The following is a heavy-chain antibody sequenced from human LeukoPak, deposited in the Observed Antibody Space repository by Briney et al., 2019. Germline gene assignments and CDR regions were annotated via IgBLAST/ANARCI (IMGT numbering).Heavy chain of an antibody. CDR1: GATFSSYA. Sequence: ASLTVSCKASGATFSSYAIGWVRQAPGQGLEWIGRIIPIFGIANYAQKFQGRVTITADKSTSTAYMELSSLRSEDTAVYYCARSPSPLGDYVPDAFDIWGQGTMVTVSS. CDR2: IIPIFGIA. CDR3: ARSPSPLGDYVPDAFDI. V-gene: IGHV1-69*04. J-gene: IGHJ3*02. D-gene: IGHD4-17*01.